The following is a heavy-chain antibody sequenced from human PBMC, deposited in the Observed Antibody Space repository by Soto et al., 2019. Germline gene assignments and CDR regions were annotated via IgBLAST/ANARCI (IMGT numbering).Heavy chain of an antibody. J-gene: IGHJ3*02. V-gene: IGHV3-74*03. CDR2: INTDGGSS. D-gene: IGHD2-2*01. Sequence: EVQLVESGGALVQPGGSPRLSCAASGSTFSGHWMHWVRQVPGKGLEWASRINTDGGSSAYADSVKGRFTISRDNAKNTLYLQMKGLRAEDTAVYYCAREAGYCSRTSCYRRAFDTWGQGTTVTVSS. CDR3: AREAGYCSRTSCYRRAFDT. CDR1: GSTFSGHW.